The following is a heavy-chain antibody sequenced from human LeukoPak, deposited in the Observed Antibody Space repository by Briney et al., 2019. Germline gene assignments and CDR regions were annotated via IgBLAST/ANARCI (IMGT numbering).Heavy chain of an antibody. V-gene: IGHV4-30-4*08. Sequence: SETLSLTCTVSGGSLSSGDYYWSWIRQPPGKGLEWIGYIYYSGSTYYNPSLKSRVTISVDTSKNQFSLKLSSVTAADTAVYYCARDVTTAYYYYGMDVWGQGTTVTVSS. CDR3: ARDVTTAYYYYGMDV. CDR2: IYYSGST. CDR1: GGSLSSGDYY. D-gene: IGHD3-22*01. J-gene: IGHJ6*02.